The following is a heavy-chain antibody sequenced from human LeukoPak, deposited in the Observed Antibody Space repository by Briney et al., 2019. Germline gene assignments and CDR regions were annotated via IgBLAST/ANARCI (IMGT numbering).Heavy chain of an antibody. Sequence: ASVKVSCKASGYTFTSYDINWVRQATGQGLEWMGWMNPNRGNTGYAQKFQGRVTMNRNTSISTAYMERGSLRSEDTAVYYCARAPRYNWNDDRDFDYWGQGTLVTVSS. V-gene: IGHV1-8*01. CDR2: MNPNRGNT. J-gene: IGHJ4*02. CDR3: ARAPRYNWNDDRDFDY. D-gene: IGHD1-20*01. CDR1: GYTFTSYD.